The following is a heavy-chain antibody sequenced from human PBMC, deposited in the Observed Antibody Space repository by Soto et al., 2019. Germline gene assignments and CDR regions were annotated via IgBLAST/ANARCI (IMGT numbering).Heavy chain of an antibody. V-gene: IGHV3-9*01. Sequence: EVQLVESGGGLVQPGRSLRLSCAASGFTFDDYAMHWVRQAPGKGLEWVSGISWNSGSIGYADSVKGRFTISRDNAKNSLYLQMNSLRAEDTALYYCAKDSNAVVAAPGGCFDPWGQGTLVTVSS. J-gene: IGHJ5*02. CDR3: AKDSNAVVAAPGGCFDP. CDR2: ISWNSGSI. CDR1: GFTFDDYA. D-gene: IGHD2-15*01.